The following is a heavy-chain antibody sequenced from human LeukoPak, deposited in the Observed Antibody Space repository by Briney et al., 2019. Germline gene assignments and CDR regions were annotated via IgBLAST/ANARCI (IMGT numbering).Heavy chain of an antibody. D-gene: IGHD2-15*01. CDR2: IIPIFGTA. V-gene: IGHV1-69*05. CDR1: GGTFSSYA. Sequence: SVKVSCKASGGTFSSYAISWVRQAPGQGLEWMGGIIPIFGTANYAQKFQGRVTITTDESTSTAYMELSSLRSEYTAMYYCARQRVVATTPLDYFDYWGQGTLVTVSS. CDR3: ARQRVVATTPLDYFDY. J-gene: IGHJ4*02.